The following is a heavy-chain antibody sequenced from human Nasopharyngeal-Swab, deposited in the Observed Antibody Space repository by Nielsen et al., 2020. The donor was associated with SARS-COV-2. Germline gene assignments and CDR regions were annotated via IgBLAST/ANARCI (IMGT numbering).Heavy chain of an antibody. CDR2: ISSSGSTI. D-gene: IGHD1-26*01. CDR1: GFTFSDYY. Sequence: GASMKISCAASGFTFSDYYMSWLRQAPGKGLEWVSYISSSGSTIYYADSVKGRFTISRDNAKTSLYLQMNSLRAEDTAVYYCARDGIVGGVFDYWGQGTLVTVSS. CDR3: ARDGIVGGVFDY. V-gene: IGHV3-11*04. J-gene: IGHJ4*02.